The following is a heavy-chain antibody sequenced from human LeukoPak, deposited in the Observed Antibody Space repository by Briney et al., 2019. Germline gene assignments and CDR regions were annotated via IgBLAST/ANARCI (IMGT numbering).Heavy chain of an antibody. CDR1: GGSISSSSYY. CDR3: ARVKQQSGSSWYDPLRFDY. Sequence: SETLSLTCTVSGGSISSSSYYWGWIRQPPGKGLEWIGSIYYSGSTYYNPSLKSRVTISVDTSKNQFSLKLSSVTAADTAVYYCARVKQQSGSSWYDPLRFDYWGQGTLVTVSS. D-gene: IGHD6-13*01. V-gene: IGHV4-39*07. J-gene: IGHJ4*02. CDR2: IYYSGST.